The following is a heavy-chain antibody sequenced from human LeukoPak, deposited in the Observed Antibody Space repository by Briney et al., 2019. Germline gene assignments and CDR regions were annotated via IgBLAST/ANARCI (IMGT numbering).Heavy chain of an antibody. CDR1: GLTFRSYW. Sequence: GGTLRLSCAVSGLTFRSYWMSWVRQAPGKGLEWVANINQDGSEKYFLDSVRGLFTISRDNAKNSLALQMNTLRAEDTAVYYCARERDGRFFDYWGQGTLVTVSS. CDR2: INQDGSEK. D-gene: IGHD5-24*01. J-gene: IGHJ4*02. V-gene: IGHV3-7*01. CDR3: ARERDGRFFDY.